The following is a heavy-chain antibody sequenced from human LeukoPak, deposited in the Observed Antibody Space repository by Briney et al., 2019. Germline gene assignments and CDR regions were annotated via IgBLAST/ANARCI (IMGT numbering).Heavy chain of an antibody. Sequence: GGSLRLSCAVSGLSLRNVWMNWLRQAPGKGLEWVGRIKRETDGGTTDFAAPVKGKFTISRDDSKNTLYLQMNRLTSEDTAVYYCAQGSGFYYDYWGQGTLVTVSS. V-gene: IGHV3-15*07. CDR1: GLSLRNVW. D-gene: IGHD3-22*01. CDR3: AQGSGFYYDY. J-gene: IGHJ4*02. CDR2: IKRETDGGTT.